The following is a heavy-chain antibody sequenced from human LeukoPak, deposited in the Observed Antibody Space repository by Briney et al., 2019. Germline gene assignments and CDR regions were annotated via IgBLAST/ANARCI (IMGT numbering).Heavy chain of an antibody. Sequence: SETFSVTCTVSGGSIISSSYYWVWIRQPPGKGLEWIGSIYYSGSTYYNPSLKSPVTISVDTSKNQFSLKLSSVTAADTAVYYCASFYYDSIGYYYCFDYWGQGTLVSVSS. J-gene: IGHJ4*02. CDR3: ASFYYDSIGYYYCFDY. V-gene: IGHV4-39*01. CDR1: GGSIISSSYY. CDR2: IYYSGST. D-gene: IGHD3-22*01.